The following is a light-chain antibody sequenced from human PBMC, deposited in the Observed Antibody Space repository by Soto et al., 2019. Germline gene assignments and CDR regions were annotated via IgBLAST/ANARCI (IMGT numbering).Light chain of an antibody. CDR3: QQYNTYST. V-gene: IGKV1-5*03. CDR1: QSVSSW. J-gene: IGKJ1*01. CDR2: MAS. Sequence: DIQMTQSPSTLSASVGDRVTITCRASQSVSSWLAWYQQKPGKAPKLLIYMASNLQSGVPSRFSGSASGTEFTLTISSLQPDDFATYYCQQYNTYSTFGQGTKV.